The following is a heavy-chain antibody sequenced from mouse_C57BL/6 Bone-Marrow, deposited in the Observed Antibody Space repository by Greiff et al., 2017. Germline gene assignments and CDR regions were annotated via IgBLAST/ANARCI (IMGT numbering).Heavy chain of an antibody. J-gene: IGHJ3*01. D-gene: IGHD1-1*01. CDR3: ARGREYYGSSSY. CDR2: IYPGSGNT. Sequence: QVQLQQSGAELVRPGASVKLSCKASGYTFTDYYINWVKQRPGQGLEWIARIYPGSGNTYYNEKFKGKATLTAEKSSSTAYMQLSCLTSEDSAVYFCARGREYYGSSSYWGQGTLVTVSA. CDR1: GYTFTDYY. V-gene: IGHV1-76*01.